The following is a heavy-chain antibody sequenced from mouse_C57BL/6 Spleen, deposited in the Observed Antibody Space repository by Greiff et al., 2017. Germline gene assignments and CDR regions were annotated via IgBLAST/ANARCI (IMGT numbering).Heavy chain of an antibody. V-gene: IGHV1-82*01. CDR3: ARGWLLRDYYAMDD. J-gene: IGHJ4*01. Sequence: QVQLQQSGPELVKPGASVKISCKASGYAFSSSWMNWVKQRPGKGLEWIGRIYPGDGDTNYNGTFKGKATLTADKSSSTAYMQLSSLTSEDSAVYFCARGWLLRDYYAMDDWGQGTSVTVSS. D-gene: IGHD2-3*01. CDR1: GYAFSSSW. CDR2: IYPGDGDT.